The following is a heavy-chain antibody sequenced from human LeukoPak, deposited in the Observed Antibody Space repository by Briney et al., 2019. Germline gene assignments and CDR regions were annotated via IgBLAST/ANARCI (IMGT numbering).Heavy chain of an antibody. J-gene: IGHJ4*02. CDR3: VRDLILVWTPGDDFDH. D-gene: IGHD3-16*01. Sequence: GGSLRLSCAASGFTFSNYWMHWVRQAPGKGLEWVSRINERATIISYADSVTGRFTISRENARNTLYLQMNSLTAEDTAVYYCVRDLILVWTPGDDFDHWGQGTLVTVSS. CDR1: GFTFSNYW. V-gene: IGHV3-74*01. CDR2: INERATII.